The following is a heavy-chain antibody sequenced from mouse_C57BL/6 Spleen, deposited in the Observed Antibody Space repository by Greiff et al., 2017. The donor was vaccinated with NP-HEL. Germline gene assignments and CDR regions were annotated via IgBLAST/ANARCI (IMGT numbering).Heavy chain of an antibody. J-gene: IGHJ3*01. Sequence: DVMLVESGGGLVKPGGSLKLSCAASGFTFSDYGMHWVRQAPEKGLEWVAYISSGSSTIYYADTVKGRFTISIDNAKNTLFLQMTSLRSEDPAMYYCARTEGYGRFAYWGQGTLVTVSA. CDR2: ISSGSSTI. D-gene: IGHD2-2*01. CDR1: GFTFSDYG. V-gene: IGHV5-17*01. CDR3: ARTEGYGRFAY.